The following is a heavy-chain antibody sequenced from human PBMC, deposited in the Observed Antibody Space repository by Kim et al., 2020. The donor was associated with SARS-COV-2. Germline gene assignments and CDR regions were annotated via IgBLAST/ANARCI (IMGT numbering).Heavy chain of an antibody. CDR3: ANPRQPDY. CDR2: RDTT. D-gene: IGHD6-13*01. V-gene: IGHV3-23*01. Sequence: RDTTTYADPLKGRFTISRDNSKNALYLQMSSLRAEDTAIYYCANPRQPDYWGQGTLVTVSS. J-gene: IGHJ4*02.